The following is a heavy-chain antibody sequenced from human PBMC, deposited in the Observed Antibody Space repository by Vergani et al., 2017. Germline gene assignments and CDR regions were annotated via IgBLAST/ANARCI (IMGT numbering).Heavy chain of an antibody. D-gene: IGHD3-10*01. CDR1: GFTFSSYA. CDR3: ARRGYYYYYMDV. J-gene: IGHJ6*03. CDR2: ISGSGGST. V-gene: IGHV3-23*01. Sequence: EVQLLESGGGLVQPGGSLRLSCAASGFTFSSYAMSWVRQAPGKGLEWVSAISGSGGSTYYADSVKGRFTISRDNSKNTLYLQMNSLRAEDTAVYYCARRGYYYYYMDVWGKGTTVTVSS.